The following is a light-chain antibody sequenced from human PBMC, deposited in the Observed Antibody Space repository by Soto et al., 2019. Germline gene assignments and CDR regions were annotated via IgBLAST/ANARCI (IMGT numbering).Light chain of an antibody. J-gene: IGKJ5*01. Sequence: DVVMTQSPLSLPVTLGQPASISCRSNQSLVHSDGIAYFSWFQQRPGRSPRRLIYKVSNRDSGVPARFSVSGSGTDLALKISRVEAEDVGVYYCMQGTDWPITFGQGKRRERK. CDR2: KVS. CDR3: MQGTDWPIT. V-gene: IGKV2-30*02. CDR1: QSLVHSDGIAY.